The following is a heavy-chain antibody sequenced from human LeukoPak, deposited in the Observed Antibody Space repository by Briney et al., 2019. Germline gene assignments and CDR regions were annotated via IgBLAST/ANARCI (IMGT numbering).Heavy chain of an antibody. CDR1: GGSISSSNW. CDR2: IYHSGST. V-gene: IGHV4-4*02. Sequence: SGTLSLTCAVSGGSISSSNWWSWVRQPPGKGLEWIGEIYHSGSTNYNPSLKSRVTISVDKSKNQFSLKLSSVTAADTAVYYCASTPGDSSGYYFYWGQGTLVTVSS. J-gene: IGHJ4*02. CDR3: ASTPGDSSGYYFY. D-gene: IGHD3-22*01.